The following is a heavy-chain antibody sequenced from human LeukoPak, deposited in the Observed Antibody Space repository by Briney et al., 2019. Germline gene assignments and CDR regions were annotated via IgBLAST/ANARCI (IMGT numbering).Heavy chain of an antibody. CDR1: GFTFSSYG. CDR3: ARVGWSGYYIDY. J-gene: IGHJ4*02. CDR2: TRNKANSYTT. V-gene: IGHV3-72*01. Sequence: SGGSLRLSCAASGFTFSSYGMHWVRQAPGKGLEWVGRTRNKANSYTTEYAASVKGRFTISRDESKNSLYLQVNSLKTEDTAVYYCARVGWSGYYIDYWGQGTLVTVSS. D-gene: IGHD3-3*01.